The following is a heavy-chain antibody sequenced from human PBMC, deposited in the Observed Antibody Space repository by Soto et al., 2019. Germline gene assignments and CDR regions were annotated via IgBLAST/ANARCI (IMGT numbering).Heavy chain of an antibody. CDR3: ARDAYTGYCSGGSCGGDY. Sequence: GGSLRLSCAASGFTVSSNYMSWVRQAPGKGLEWVSVIYSGGSTYYADSVKGRFTISRDNSKNTLYLQMNSLRAEDTAVYYCARDAYTGYCSGGSCGGDYWGQGTLVTVSS. V-gene: IGHV3-66*01. CDR1: GFTVSSNY. J-gene: IGHJ4*02. D-gene: IGHD2-15*01. CDR2: IYSGGST.